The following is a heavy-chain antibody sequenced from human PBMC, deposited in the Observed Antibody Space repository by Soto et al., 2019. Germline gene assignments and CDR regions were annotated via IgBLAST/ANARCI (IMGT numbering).Heavy chain of an antibody. D-gene: IGHD3-9*01. CDR1: GYSFTSYW. J-gene: IGHJ4*02. V-gene: IGHV5-10-1*01. CDR2: IDPSDSYT. CDR3: ATRLYYDILTGYYPTHYYFDY. Sequence: PGESLKISCKGSGYSFTSYWISWVRQMPGKGLEWMGRIDPSDSYTNYSPSFQGHVTISADKSISTAYLQWSSLKASDTAMYYCATRLYYDILTGYYPTHYYFDYWGQGTLVTVSS.